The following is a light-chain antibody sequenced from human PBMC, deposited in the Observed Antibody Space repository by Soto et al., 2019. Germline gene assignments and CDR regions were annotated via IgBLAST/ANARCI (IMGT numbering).Light chain of an antibody. CDR1: NSNIGAHYE. CDR3: QSFDTGLTGPI. CDR2: NNT. V-gene: IGLV1-40*01. J-gene: IGLJ2*01. Sequence: QSVLTQPPSASGTPGQRVTISCNGSNSNIGAHYEVHWYQQFPGTAPKLLISNNTNRPSGVPDRFSGSRSGTSASLAITGLQSEDEADYYCQSFDTGLTGPILGIGTKLNVL.